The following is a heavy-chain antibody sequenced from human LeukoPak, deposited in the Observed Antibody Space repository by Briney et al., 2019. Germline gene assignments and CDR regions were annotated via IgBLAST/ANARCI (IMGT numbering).Heavy chain of an antibody. J-gene: IGHJ4*02. CDR3: ARGPRGGITPFDY. CDR2: ISSSSSYI. D-gene: IGHD3-10*01. V-gene: IGHV3-21*01. Sequence: PGGSLRLSCAASGFIFSSYAMHWVRQAPGKGLEWVSSISSSSSYIYYADSVKGRFTISRDNAKNSLYLQMNSLRAEDTAVYYCARGPRGGITPFDYWGQGTLVTVSS. CDR1: GFIFSSYA.